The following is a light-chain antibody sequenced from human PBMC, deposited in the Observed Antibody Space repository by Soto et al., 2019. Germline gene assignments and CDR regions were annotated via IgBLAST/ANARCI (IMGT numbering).Light chain of an antibody. J-gene: IGLJ3*02. Sequence: QSALTQPRSVSGSPGQSVTVSCTGTSGDVGAYDYVSWYQLHPDKAPKLIIYDVSQRPSGVPDRFAGSKSGNTASLTISGLQAEDEAEYFCSSYAGTGNWVVFGGGTKVTVL. CDR1: SGDVGAYDY. CDR3: SSYAGTGNWVV. V-gene: IGLV2-11*01. CDR2: DVS.